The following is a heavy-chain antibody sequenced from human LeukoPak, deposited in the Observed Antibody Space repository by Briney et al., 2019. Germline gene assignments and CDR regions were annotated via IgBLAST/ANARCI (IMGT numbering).Heavy chain of an antibody. J-gene: IGHJ5*02. V-gene: IGHV3-30-3*01. CDR3: ARGGFDP. CDR2: ISYDGSNK. D-gene: IGHD3-16*01. Sequence: GGSLRLSCAASGFTFSSYAMHWLRQAPGKGLEWVAVISYDGSNKYYADSVKGRFTISRDISKNTLYLQMNSLRAEDTAVYYCARGGFDPWGQGTLVTVSS. CDR1: GFTFSSYA.